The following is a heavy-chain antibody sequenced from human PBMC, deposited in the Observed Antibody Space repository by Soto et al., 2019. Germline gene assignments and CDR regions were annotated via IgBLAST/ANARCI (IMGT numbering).Heavy chain of an antibody. D-gene: IGHD6-19*01. J-gene: IGHJ5*02. CDR2: TYYRSKWYN. CDR3: ARDLSWQWPPYNWFDP. V-gene: IGHV6-1*01. Sequence: PSQTLSLTCVISGDSVSSNSAAWNWIRQSPSRGLEWLGRTYYRSKWYNDYAVSVKSRITINPDTSKNQFSLQLNSVTPEDTAVYYCARDLSWQWPPYNWFDPWGQGTQVTVSS. CDR1: GDSVSSNSAA.